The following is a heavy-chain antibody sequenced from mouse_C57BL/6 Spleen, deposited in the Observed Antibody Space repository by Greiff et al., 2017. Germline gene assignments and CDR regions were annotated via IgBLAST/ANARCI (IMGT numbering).Heavy chain of an antibody. V-gene: IGHV1-59*01. CDR2: IDPSDSYT. Sequence: QVQLQQPGAELVRPGTSVKLSCKASGYTFTSYWMHWVKQRPGQGLEWIGVIDPSDSYTNYNQKFKGKATLTVDTSSSTAYMQLSSLTSEDSAVYYCARSTGENYFDYWGQGTILTVSS. CDR3: ARSTGENYFDY. CDR1: GYTFTSYW. D-gene: IGHD2-13*01. J-gene: IGHJ2*01.